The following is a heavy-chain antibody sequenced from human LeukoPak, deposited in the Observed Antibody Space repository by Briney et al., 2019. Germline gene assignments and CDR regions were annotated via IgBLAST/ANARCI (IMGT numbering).Heavy chain of an antibody. J-gene: IGHJ6*02. CDR3: ARGLVVVTMTSSIMDV. Sequence: PSETLSLTCTASGGSISSSSYYWGWIRQPPGKGLEWIGSIYYSGSTYYNPSLKSRVTISVDTSKNQFSLKLSSVTAADTAVYYCARGLVVVTMTSSIMDVWGQGTTVTVSS. D-gene: IGHD3-22*01. V-gene: IGHV4-39*01. CDR2: IYYSGST. CDR1: GGSISSSSYY.